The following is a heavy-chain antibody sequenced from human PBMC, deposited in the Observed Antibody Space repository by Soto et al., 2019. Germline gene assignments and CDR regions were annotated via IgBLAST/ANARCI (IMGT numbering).Heavy chain of an antibody. J-gene: IGHJ4*02. D-gene: IGHD6-6*01. CDR1: GGSISSGGYY. V-gene: IGHV4-34*01. CDR2: INHRGST. CDR3: ARTSRFDC. Sequence: SETLSLTCAVSGGSISSGGYYWSWIRQPPGKGLEWIGEINHRGSTNYNPSLKSRVTISVDTSKNQFSLKLSSVTAADTAVYYCARTSRFDCWGQGILVTVSS.